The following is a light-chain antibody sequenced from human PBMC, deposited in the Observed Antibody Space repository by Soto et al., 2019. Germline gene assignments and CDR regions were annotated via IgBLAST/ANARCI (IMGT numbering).Light chain of an antibody. J-gene: IGKJ5*01. CDR1: QTITTY. Sequence: EIVLTQSPATLSLSPGERATLSCRASQTITTYLAWYQQKPGQPPRLLIYGASNRATGIPARFSGSGSRTDFTLTISNLEPEDFAVYYCQQRSNWPANFGQGTRLEIK. CDR3: QQRSNWPAN. V-gene: IGKV3-11*01. CDR2: GAS.